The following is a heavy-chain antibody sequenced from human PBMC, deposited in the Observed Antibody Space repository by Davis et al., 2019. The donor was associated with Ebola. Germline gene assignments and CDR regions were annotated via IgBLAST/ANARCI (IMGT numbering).Heavy chain of an antibody. CDR2: MYYSGNS. CDR3: ARGNYGDYIVLYYYNMDV. Sequence: SETLSLTCTVSGGSISSSSYFWGWIRQPPGKGLEWIGSMYYSGNSYYNPSLKSRVTISVDTSKNQFSLKLSSVTAADTAVYYCARGNYGDYIVLYYYNMDVWGQGTTVTVSS. D-gene: IGHD4-17*01. V-gene: IGHV4-39*01. CDR1: GGSISSSSYF. J-gene: IGHJ6*02.